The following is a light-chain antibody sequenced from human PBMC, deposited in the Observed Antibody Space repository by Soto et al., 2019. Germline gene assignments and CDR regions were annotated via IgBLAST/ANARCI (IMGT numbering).Light chain of an antibody. CDR2: DAS. Sequence: EIVLTQSPATLSLSPGERATLSCRASQSVSSQLAWYQHKPGQAPRLLIYDASNRATGIPARFSGSGSGTDFTLTISSLEPEDFALYYCQQRSNWPQYTFGQGTKLDI. CDR1: QSVSSQ. V-gene: IGKV3-11*01. J-gene: IGKJ2*01. CDR3: QQRSNWPQYT.